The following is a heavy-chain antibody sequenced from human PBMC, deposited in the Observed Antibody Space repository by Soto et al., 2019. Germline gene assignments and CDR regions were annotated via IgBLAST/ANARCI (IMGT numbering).Heavy chain of an antibody. CDR3: AKDRARRGYSGYDSQFDY. V-gene: IGHV3-23*01. Sequence: GGSLRLSCAASGFTLSSYAMSWVRQAPGKGLEWVSAISGSGGSTYYADSVKGRFTISRDNSKNTLYLQMNSLRAEDTAVYYCAKDRARRGYSGYDSQFDYWGQGTLVTVSS. D-gene: IGHD5-12*01. J-gene: IGHJ4*02. CDR1: GFTLSSYA. CDR2: ISGSGGST.